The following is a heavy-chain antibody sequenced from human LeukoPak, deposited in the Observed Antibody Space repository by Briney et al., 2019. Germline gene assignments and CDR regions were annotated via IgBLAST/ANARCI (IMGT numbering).Heavy chain of an antibody. V-gene: IGHV3-48*03. Sequence: GGSLRLSCAASGFTFSSHEMNWVRQAPGKGLEWVSYISSSGSTIYYADSVKGRFTISRDNAKNSLYLQMNSLRAEDTAVYYCARDRVVVVPSAYYYYGMDVWGQGTTVTVSS. CDR3: ARDRVVVVPSAYYYYGMDV. J-gene: IGHJ6*02. D-gene: IGHD2-2*01. CDR2: ISSSGSTI. CDR1: GFTFSSHE.